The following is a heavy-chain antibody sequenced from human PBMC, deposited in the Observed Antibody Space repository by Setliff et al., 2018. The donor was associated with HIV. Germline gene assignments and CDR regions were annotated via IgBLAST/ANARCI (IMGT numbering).Heavy chain of an antibody. Sequence: GESLRLSCAASGFTFSSYAMTWVRQAPGKGLEWVSSITGSGDSTYYANSVKGRFTISRDSSKNTLSLQMSSLRAEDTALYYCATGGMAAAGPGGGHGLDVWGQGTTVTVSS. J-gene: IGHJ6*02. CDR3: ATGGMAAAGPGGGHGLDV. CDR1: GFTFSSYA. V-gene: IGHV3-23*01. D-gene: IGHD6-13*01. CDR2: ITGSGDST.